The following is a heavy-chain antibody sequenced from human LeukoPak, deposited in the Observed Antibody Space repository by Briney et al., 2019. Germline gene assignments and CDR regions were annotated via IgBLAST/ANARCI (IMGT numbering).Heavy chain of an antibody. CDR3: ALGSRGVMKDWFDP. CDR1: GGTFNNYA. J-gene: IGHJ5*02. Sequence: SVKVSCKASGGTFNNYAISWVRQAPGQGLEWMGGIIPMFGTANYAQKYQGRVTITADESTSTAHIELSSLRSEDTAMYYCALGSRGVMKDWFDPWGQGTLVTVSS. V-gene: IGHV1-69*01. CDR2: IIPMFGTA. D-gene: IGHD3-10*01.